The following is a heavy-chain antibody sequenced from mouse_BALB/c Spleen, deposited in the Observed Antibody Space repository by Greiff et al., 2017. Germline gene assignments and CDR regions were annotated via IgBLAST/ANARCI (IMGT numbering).Heavy chain of an antibody. J-gene: IGHJ4*01. CDR1: GFTFSSYA. Sequence: EVQGVESGGGLVKPGGSLKLSCAASGFTFSSYAMSWVRQSPEQRLEWVAEISSGGSYTYYPDTVTGRFTISRDNAKNTLYLEMSSLRSEDTAMYYCARRGYYAMDYWGQGTSVTVSS. V-gene: IGHV5-9-4*01. CDR2: ISSGGSYT. CDR3: ARRGYYAMDY.